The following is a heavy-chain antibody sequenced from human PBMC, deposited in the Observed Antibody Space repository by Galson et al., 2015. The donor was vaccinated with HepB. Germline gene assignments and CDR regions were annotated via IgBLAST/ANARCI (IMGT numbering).Heavy chain of an antibody. CDR1: GFTFSNYG. CDR3: ARDLGVTNYYFDY. V-gene: IGHV3-33*08. Sequence: LRLSCAASGFTFSNYGFHWVRQAPGKGLEWVAVIWYDGSKKYYADSVKGRFTISRDNSKNTLYLQMDSLRAEDTAVYYCARDLGVTNYYFDYWGQGTLVIVSS. CDR2: IWYDGSKK. J-gene: IGHJ4*02. D-gene: IGHD2-21*02.